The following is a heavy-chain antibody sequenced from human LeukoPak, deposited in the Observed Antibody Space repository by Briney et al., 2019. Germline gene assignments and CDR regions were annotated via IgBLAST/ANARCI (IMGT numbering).Heavy chain of an antibody. CDR2: VYPSNSET. CDR1: GYRFTDYW. CDR3: ARHRYSGSDTQGFDY. Sequence: GESLKISCKGSGYRFTDYWIAWVSQMPGKGLEWMGIVYPSNSETRYSPSFQGQVTISADKSISTGYPQWSSLKASDTAMYFCARHRYSGSDTQGFDYWGQGTLVTVSS. J-gene: IGHJ4*02. D-gene: IGHD5-12*01. V-gene: IGHV5-51*01.